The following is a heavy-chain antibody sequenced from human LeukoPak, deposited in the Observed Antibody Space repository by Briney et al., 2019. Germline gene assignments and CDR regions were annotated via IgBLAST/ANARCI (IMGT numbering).Heavy chain of an antibody. V-gene: IGHV3-74*01. Sequence: GGSLRLSCAASGFTFSKYWMHWVRQVPGKGLVWVSRINPDASSTIYADSVKGRFTISRDNARNTLYLEINSLRAEDTAVYYCACDNTGCTNCVCPDYWGQGTMVTVSS. J-gene: IGHJ4*02. D-gene: IGHD2-8*01. CDR2: INPDASST. CDR3: ACDNTGCTNCVCPDY. CDR1: GFTFSKYW.